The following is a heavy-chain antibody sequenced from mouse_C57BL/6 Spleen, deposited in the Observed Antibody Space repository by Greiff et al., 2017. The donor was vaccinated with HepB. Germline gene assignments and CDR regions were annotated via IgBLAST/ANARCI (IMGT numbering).Heavy chain of an antibody. Sequence: EVKLMESGGGLVKPGGSLKLSCAASGFTFSSYAMSWVRQTPEKRLEWVATISDGGSYTYYPDNVKGRFTISRDNAKNNLYLQMSHLKSEDTAMYYCARDRRISTDYDPAYYFDYWGQGTTLTVSS. CDR2: ISDGGSYT. V-gene: IGHV5-4*01. CDR1: GFTFSSYA. D-gene: IGHD2-4*01. CDR3: ARDRRISTDYDPAYYFDY. J-gene: IGHJ2*01.